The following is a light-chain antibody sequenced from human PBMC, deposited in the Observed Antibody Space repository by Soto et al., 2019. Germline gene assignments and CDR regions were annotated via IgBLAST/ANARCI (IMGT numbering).Light chain of an antibody. CDR3: SSYTSSSTLYV. J-gene: IGLJ1*01. CDR1: SSDVGGYNY. Sequence: QSVLTQPASVSGSPGQSITISCTGTSSDVGGYNYVSWYQQHPGKAPKLMIYDVSNRPSGVSDRFSGSKSDNTASLTISGLLAEDEADYYCSSYTSSSTLYVFGTGTKVTVL. CDR2: DVS. V-gene: IGLV2-14*01.